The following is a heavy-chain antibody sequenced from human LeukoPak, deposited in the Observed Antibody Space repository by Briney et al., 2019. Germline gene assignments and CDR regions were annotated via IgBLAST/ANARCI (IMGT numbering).Heavy chain of an antibody. CDR2: ISGGGGSA. Sequence: GGSLRLSCAASGFTFSSYALTWVRQAPGKGLEWVSAISGGGGSAYYADSVKGRFTISRDSSMNTLYLQMNSLTAGDTAVYYCAKAVGATRGYYYSGMGVWGQGTTVTVSS. CDR1: GFTFSSYA. CDR3: AKAVGATRGYYYSGMGV. D-gene: IGHD1-26*01. J-gene: IGHJ6*02. V-gene: IGHV3-23*01.